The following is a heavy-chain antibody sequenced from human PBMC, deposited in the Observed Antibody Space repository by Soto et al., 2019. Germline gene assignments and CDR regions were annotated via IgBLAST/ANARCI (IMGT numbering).Heavy chain of an antibody. CDR2: IYSGGST. Sequence: EVQLAESGGGLVQPGGSLRLSCAASGFTVSSNYMSWVRQAPGKGLEWVSVIYSGGSTYYADSVKGRFTISRHNSKNTLYLQMNSLRAEDTAVYYCARVPYHRHYYYMDVWGKGTTVTVSS. D-gene: IGHD2-2*01. CDR1: GFTVSSNY. V-gene: IGHV3-53*04. CDR3: ARVPYHRHYYYMDV. J-gene: IGHJ6*03.